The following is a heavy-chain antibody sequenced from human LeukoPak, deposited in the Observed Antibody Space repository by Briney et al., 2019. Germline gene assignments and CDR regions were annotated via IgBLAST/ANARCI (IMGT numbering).Heavy chain of an antibody. CDR2: IYHSGST. D-gene: IGHD3-3*01. V-gene: IGHV4-38-2*01. Sequence: SETLSLTCAVSGYSISSGYYWGWIRQPPGKGLEGIGSIYHSGSTYYNPSLKSRGIISVDTSKNQFSLKLSSVTAADTAVYYCARHLGFTIFGVVIRAKWFDPWGQGTLVTVSS. J-gene: IGHJ5*02. CDR1: GYSISSGYY. CDR3: ARHLGFTIFGVVIRAKWFDP.